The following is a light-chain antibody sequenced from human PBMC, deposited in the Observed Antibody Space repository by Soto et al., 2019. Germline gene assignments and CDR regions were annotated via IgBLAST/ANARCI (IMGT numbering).Light chain of an antibody. CDR1: QSISSW. CDR3: QQYNSYRYT. Sequence: DIQMTQSPSTLPASVGDRVTITCRASQSISSWLAWYQQKPGKAPKLLIYDASSLESGVPSRFSGSGSGTEFTLTISILQPDDFATYYCQQYNSYRYTFGQGTKLEIK. J-gene: IGKJ2*01. V-gene: IGKV1-5*01. CDR2: DAS.